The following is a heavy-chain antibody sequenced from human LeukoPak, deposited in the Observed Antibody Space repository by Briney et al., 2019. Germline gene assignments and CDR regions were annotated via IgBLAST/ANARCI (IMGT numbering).Heavy chain of an antibody. CDR3: GRGRSGYFDY. Sequence: NASETLSLTCTVSGGSISSGTYYWSWIRQPAGKGLEWLGRIYTSGSTNYNPSLKSRLTISVDTSKNQLSLRLSSVTAADTAVYYCGRGRSGYFDYWGRGTLVTVSS. CDR2: IYTSGST. V-gene: IGHV4-61*02. CDR1: GGSISSGTYY. J-gene: IGHJ4*02. D-gene: IGHD3-3*01.